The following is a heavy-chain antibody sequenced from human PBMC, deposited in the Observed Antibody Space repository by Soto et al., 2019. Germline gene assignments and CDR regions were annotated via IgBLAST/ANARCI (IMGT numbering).Heavy chain of an antibody. J-gene: IGHJ4*02. D-gene: IGHD3-22*01. Sequence: PGGSLRLSCAASGFTFSSYGMHWVRQAPGKGLEWVAVIWYDGSNKYYADSVKGRFTISRDNSKNTLYLQMNSLRAEDTAVYYCARAQNPPTYSYDSSGSFLGYWGQGTLVTVSS. CDR1: GFTFSSYG. V-gene: IGHV3-33*01. CDR3: ARAQNPPTYSYDSSGSFLGY. CDR2: IWYDGSNK.